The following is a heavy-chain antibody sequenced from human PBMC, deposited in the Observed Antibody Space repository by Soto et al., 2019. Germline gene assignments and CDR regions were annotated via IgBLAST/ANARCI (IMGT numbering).Heavy chain of an antibody. J-gene: IGHJ6*01. CDR2: INPNSGGT. Sequence: ASVKVSCKASGYTFTGYYMHWVRQAPGQGLEWMGWINPNSGGTNYAQKFQGWVTMTRDTSISTAYMELSRLRSDDTAVYYCARGANSGSYRWPIYYYYGMDAWGQGTTVTVAS. D-gene: IGHD1-26*01. CDR3: ARGANSGSYRWPIYYYYGMDA. CDR1: GYTFTGYY. V-gene: IGHV1-2*04.